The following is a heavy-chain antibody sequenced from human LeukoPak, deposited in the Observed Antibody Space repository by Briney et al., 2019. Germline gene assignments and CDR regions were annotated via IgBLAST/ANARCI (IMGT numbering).Heavy chain of an antibody. J-gene: IGHJ4*02. CDR3: ARGSRNWNYGDY. CDR1: GYTLTSYG. Sequence: ASVKVSCKASGYTLTSYGISCVRQAPGHGLECMGWISAYNVNTNYAQKLQGRETMSTDTSTSTAYMERGSLRDDGTAVYYCARGSRNWNYGDYWGQGTLVTVSS. V-gene: IGHV1-18*01. CDR2: ISAYNVNT. D-gene: IGHD1-7*01.